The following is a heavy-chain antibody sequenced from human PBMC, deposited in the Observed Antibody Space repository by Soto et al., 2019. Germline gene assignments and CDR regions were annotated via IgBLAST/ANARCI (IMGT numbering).Heavy chain of an antibody. CDR2: ISYEGSQK. V-gene: IGHV3-30*18. CDR1: RFSFSAYG. CDR3: VKGRGGSVVSLHYFDV. D-gene: IGHD3-10*01. Sequence: QVQLEVSGGGVVQPGRSLRLSCAASRFSFSAYGMHWVRKAPGKGLEWVAVISYEGSQKNYADSVMGRFTISRDNSINTLYLNLNSLRPGDTAVYYCVKGRGGSVVSLHYFDVGGQGALVTVSS. J-gene: IGHJ4*02.